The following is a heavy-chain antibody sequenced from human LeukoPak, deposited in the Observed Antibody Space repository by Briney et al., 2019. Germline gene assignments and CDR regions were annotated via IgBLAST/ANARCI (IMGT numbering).Heavy chain of an antibody. V-gene: IGHV1-2*02. J-gene: IGHJ4*02. Sequence: GASVKVSCKASGYTFTDYYMHWVRQAPGQGLEWMVWINPNSGGTNYARKFQGRVTLTRDTSITTVYMELNSLRSDDSAVYYCARGVISSNWYFFDYWAQGTLVTVSS. CDR1: GYTFTDYY. CDR3: ARGVISSNWYFFDY. CDR2: INPNSGGT. D-gene: IGHD6-13*01.